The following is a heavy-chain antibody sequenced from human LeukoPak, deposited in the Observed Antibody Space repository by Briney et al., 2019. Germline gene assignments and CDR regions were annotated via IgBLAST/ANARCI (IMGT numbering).Heavy chain of an antibody. CDR1: GYTFTSYG. Sequence: ASVKVSCKASGYTFTSYGISWVRQAPGQGLEWMGWISAYNGNTNYAQKLQGRVTMTTDTSTSTAYMAMRRRSSDETAVYYGARNWRRGVAGGRGYWGQGTLVTVSS. J-gene: IGHJ4*02. D-gene: IGHD6-19*01. CDR3: ARNWRRGVAGGRGY. CDR2: ISAYNGNT. V-gene: IGHV1-18*01.